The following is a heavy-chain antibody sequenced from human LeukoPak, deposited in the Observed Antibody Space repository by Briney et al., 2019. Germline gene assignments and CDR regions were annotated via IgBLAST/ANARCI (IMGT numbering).Heavy chain of an antibody. J-gene: IGHJ4*02. D-gene: IGHD3-10*01. CDR1: GYTFSSYG. Sequence: GESLKISCKGSGYTFSSYGMHWVRQAPGKGLEWVAFIRYDGSNKYYADSVKGRFTISRDNSKNTLYLQMNSLRAEDTAVYYCAKAQVRGALWSVHYWGQGTLVTVSS. CDR3: AKAQVRGALWSVHY. CDR2: IRYDGSNK. V-gene: IGHV3-30*02.